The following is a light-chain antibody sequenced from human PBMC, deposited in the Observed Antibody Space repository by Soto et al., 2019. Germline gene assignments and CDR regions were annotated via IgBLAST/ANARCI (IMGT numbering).Light chain of an antibody. CDR2: DAS. Sequence: ETVLTQSPGTLSLSPGERATLSCRASQSVSSYLAWYQQKPGQAPRLLIYDASNRATGIPARFSGSGSGTDFTLTISSLEPEDFAVYYCQQRSNRITFGQGTRLEIK. V-gene: IGKV3-11*01. J-gene: IGKJ5*01. CDR3: QQRSNRIT. CDR1: QSVSSY.